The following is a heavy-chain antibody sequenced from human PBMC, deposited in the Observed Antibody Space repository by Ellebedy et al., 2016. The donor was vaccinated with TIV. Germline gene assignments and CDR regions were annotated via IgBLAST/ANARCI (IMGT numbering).Heavy chain of an antibody. CDR2: INPSGKT. Sequence: SGTLSLTXTVQGGSFLGYYWSWIRQSPGKGLQWIGEINPSGKTNYTASLKSRLTMSIDTSKRQISLNLNSATAADTAVYYCARGRRFSASFHPMMSTFEVWGQGTTVIVSS. J-gene: IGHJ3*01. CDR3: ARGRRFSASFHPMMSTFEV. CDR1: GGSFLGYY. V-gene: IGHV4-34*01. D-gene: IGHD3-10*01.